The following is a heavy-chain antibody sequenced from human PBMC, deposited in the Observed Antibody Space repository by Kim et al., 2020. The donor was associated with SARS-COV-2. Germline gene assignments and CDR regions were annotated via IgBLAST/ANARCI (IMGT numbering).Heavy chain of an antibody. D-gene: IGHD1-26*01. Sequence: SETLSLTCTVAGYSISSGYYWGWIRQPPGMGLEWIGSIYHSGSTYYKPSLKSRVTISVDTSKNQLYLKVKSATAADTAVHFCARAGNSGSYYVGDYYYHYAMDVWGQGTTVTVSS. CDR2: IYHSGST. CDR1: GYSISSGYY. J-gene: IGHJ6*02. V-gene: IGHV4-38-2*02. CDR3: ARAGNSGSYYVGDYYYHYAMDV.